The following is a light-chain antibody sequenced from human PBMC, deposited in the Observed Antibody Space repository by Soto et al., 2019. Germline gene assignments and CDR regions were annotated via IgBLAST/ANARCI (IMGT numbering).Light chain of an antibody. V-gene: IGKV1-39*01. Sequence: DIQMTQSPSSLSASAGDRVTITCRASENIRSYLNWYQQKLGQAPEVLIYAASKLQSGVPLRFSGSGSGTDFTLTITRLQPEDFATYYCPQTFGPPRTFGQGTKVDIK. CDR2: AAS. J-gene: IGKJ1*01. CDR3: PQTFGPPRT. CDR1: ENIRSY.